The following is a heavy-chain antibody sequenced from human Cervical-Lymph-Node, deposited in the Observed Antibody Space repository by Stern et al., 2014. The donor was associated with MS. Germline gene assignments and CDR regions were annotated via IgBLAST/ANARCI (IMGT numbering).Heavy chain of an antibody. CDR1: GFTFDDYA. D-gene: IGHD6-19*01. CDR3: AKDTQYSSGWYYFDY. Sequence: VQLVESGGGLVQPGRSLRLSCAASGFTFDDYAMHWLRQAPGKGLEWVSGISWNSGSIGYADSVKGRFTISRDNAKNSLYLQMNSLRAEDTALYYCAKDTQYSSGWYYFDYWGQGTLVTVSS. J-gene: IGHJ4*02. V-gene: IGHV3-9*01. CDR2: ISWNSGSI.